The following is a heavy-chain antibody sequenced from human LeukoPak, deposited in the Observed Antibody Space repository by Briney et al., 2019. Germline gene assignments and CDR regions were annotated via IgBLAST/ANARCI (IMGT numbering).Heavy chain of an antibody. Sequence: SVKLSCKASGGTFSSYAISWVRQAPGQGLEWMGGIIPIFGTANYAQKFQGRVTITADESTSTAYMELSSLGSEDTAVYYCARDRESYGSGSYFDYWGQGTLVTVSS. V-gene: IGHV1-69*13. CDR3: ARDRESYGSGSYFDY. D-gene: IGHD3-10*01. CDR1: GGTFSSYA. J-gene: IGHJ4*02. CDR2: IIPIFGTA.